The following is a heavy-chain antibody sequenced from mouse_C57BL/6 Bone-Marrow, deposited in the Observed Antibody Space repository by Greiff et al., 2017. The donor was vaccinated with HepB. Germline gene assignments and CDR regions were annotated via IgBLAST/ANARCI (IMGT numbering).Heavy chain of an antibody. Sequence: VQLQQSGAELARPGASVKLSCKASGYTFTRYGISWVKQRTGQGIEWIGEIYPRSGNTYYNEKFKGKATLTADKASSTAYMELRSLTSEDSAFYFCARKIFYYCLYYWGQGTTLTVSS. CDR2: IYPRSGNT. CDR1: GYTFTRYG. V-gene: IGHV1-81*01. D-gene: IGHD2-1*01. CDR3: ARKIFYYCLYY. J-gene: IGHJ2*01.